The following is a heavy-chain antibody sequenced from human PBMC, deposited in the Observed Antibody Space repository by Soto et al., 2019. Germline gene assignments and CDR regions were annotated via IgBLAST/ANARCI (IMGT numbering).Heavy chain of an antibody. CDR2: IYYSGST. CDR1: GGSISSYY. V-gene: IGHV4-59*01. CDR3: ARDHPGSSHFDY. D-gene: IGHD3-10*01. J-gene: IGHJ4*02. Sequence: PSETLSLTCTVSGGSISSYYWSWIRQPPGKGLEWIGYIYYSGSTNYNPSLKSRVTITVDTSKNQFSLKLSSVTAADTAAYYCARDHPGSSHFDYWGQGTLVTVSS.